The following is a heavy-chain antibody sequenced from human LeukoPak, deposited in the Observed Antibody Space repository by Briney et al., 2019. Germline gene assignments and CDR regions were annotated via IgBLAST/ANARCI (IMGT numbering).Heavy chain of an antibody. CDR2: IYYSGST. Sequence: PSETLSLTCTVSGGSISSYYWSWIRQPPGKGLEWIGYIYYSGSTNYNPSLKSRVTISVDTSKNQFSLKLSSVTAPDTAVYYCARVGRFGELFFGYWGQGTLVTVSS. V-gene: IGHV4-59*01. CDR1: GGSISSYY. CDR3: ARVGRFGELFFGY. D-gene: IGHD3-10*01. J-gene: IGHJ4*02.